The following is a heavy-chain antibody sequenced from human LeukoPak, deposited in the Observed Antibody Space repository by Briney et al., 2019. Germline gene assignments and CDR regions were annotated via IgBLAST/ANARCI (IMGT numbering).Heavy chain of an antibody. Sequence: GGSLRLSCAASGFTVSSNYMSWVRQAPGKGLEWVSVIYSGGSTYYADSVKGRFTISRDNSKNTLYLQMNSLRAEDTAVYYCARVGCSSTSCYWSTVTTPGDYWGQGTLVTVSS. CDR3: ARVGCSSTSCYWSTVTTPGDY. CDR1: GFTVSSNY. V-gene: IGHV3-66*01. J-gene: IGHJ4*02. CDR2: IYSGGST. D-gene: IGHD2-2*01.